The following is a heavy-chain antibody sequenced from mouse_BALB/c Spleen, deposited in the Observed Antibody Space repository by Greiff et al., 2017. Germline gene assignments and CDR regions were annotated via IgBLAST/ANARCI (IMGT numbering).Heavy chain of an antibody. J-gene: IGHJ2*01. V-gene: IGHV5-12-2*01. CDR1: GFTFSSYT. Sequence: EVMLVESGGGLVQPGGSLKLSCAASGFTFSSYTMSWVRQTPEKRLEWVAYISNGGGSTYYPDTVKGRFTISRDNAKNTLYLQMSSLKSEDTAMYYCARHGLGWLLQDYWGQGTTLTVSS. CDR3: ARHGLGWLLQDY. D-gene: IGHD2-3*01. CDR2: ISNGGGST.